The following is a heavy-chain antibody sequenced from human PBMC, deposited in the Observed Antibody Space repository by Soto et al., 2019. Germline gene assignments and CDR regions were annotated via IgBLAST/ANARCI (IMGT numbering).Heavy chain of an antibody. CDR3: TSDTFGLRDT. V-gene: IGHV3-74*01. D-gene: IGHD3-16*01. CDR2: INPAGTIT. Sequence: GGSLRLSCAASGLPFSHYWMHWVRQTPGKGLVWVSRINPAGTITNYADSVEGRFTISRDNADSALFLQMNSLSAEDTAIYYCTSDTFGLRDTWGQGTLVTVSS. CDR1: GLPFSHYW. J-gene: IGHJ5*02.